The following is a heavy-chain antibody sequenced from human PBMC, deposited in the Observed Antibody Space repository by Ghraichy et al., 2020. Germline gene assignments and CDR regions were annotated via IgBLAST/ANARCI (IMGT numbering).Heavy chain of an antibody. Sequence: KGWMNPNSGNTGYVQKFQGRVTMTRNTSISTAYMELSSLRSEDTAVYYCARDYFGDYDSGAWGQGTLVTVST. V-gene: IGHV1-8*01. CDR2: MNPNSGNT. J-gene: IGHJ5*02. D-gene: IGHD3-22*01. CDR3: ARDYFGDYDSGA.